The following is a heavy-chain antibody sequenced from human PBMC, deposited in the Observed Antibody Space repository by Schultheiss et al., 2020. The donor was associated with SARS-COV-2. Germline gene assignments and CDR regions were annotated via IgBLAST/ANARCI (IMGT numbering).Heavy chain of an antibody. V-gene: IGHV3-23*01. CDR3: ARESPVTMTTVTDFDY. CDR2: ISSSGSNT. CDR1: GFTFSSYT. Sequence: GESLKISCAASGFTFSSYTMSWVRQAPGKGLEWVSAISSSGSNTYYADSVKGRFTISRDNSKNTLFLQMNSLRAEVTAVYYCARESPVTMTTVTDFDYWGQGTLVTFSS. D-gene: IGHD4-17*01. J-gene: IGHJ4*02.